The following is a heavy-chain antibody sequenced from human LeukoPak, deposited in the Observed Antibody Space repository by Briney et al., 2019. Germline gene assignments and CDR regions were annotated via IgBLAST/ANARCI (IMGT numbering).Heavy chain of an antibody. CDR3: ARDGGLHTNFDY. D-gene: IGHD2-15*01. V-gene: IGHV3-7*01. Sequence: GGSLRLSCAASGFSFRNYWMGWVRQAPGKGLEWVANTKPDGSAEYYADSARGRFGTSRDNANNLLYLQMNSLRAEDTAVYYCARDGGLHTNFDYWGQGTLVTVSS. J-gene: IGHJ4*02. CDR2: TKPDGSAE. CDR1: GFSFRNYW.